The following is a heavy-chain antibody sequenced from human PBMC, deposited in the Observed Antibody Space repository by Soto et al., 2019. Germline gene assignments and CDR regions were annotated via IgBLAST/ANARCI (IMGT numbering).Heavy chain of an antibody. CDR1: GFNLSSHS. D-gene: IGHD4-17*01. Sequence: EVQLVESGGGLVKPGGSLRLSCAASGFNLSSHSMNWVRQAPGKGLEWVSSISSTSSYIYYADSVRGRFTISRDNAKNSLYLQINSLRVEDTAMYYCARGESVTAVTTVDYWGQGTLVTVSS. V-gene: IGHV3-21*02. J-gene: IGHJ4*02. CDR2: ISSTSSYI. CDR3: ARGESVTAVTTVDY.